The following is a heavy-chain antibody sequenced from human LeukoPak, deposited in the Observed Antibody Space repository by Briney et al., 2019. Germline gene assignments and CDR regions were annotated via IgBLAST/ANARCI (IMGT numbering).Heavy chain of an antibody. CDR3: ARGPNSNWSGLDF. CDR2: INIDERIT. Sequence: GGSLRLSCAASGFSFSTQRMHWVRQAPGKGLVWVSYINIDERITGYADSVKGRFTISRDNAKNTLYLQMNNLRAEDTAVYYCARGPNSNWSGLDFWGQGTLLTVSS. D-gene: IGHD6-6*01. CDR1: GFSFSTQR. J-gene: IGHJ4*02. V-gene: IGHV3-74*01.